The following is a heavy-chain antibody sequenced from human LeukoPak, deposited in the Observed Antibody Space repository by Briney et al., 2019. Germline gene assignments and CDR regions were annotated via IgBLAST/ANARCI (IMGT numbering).Heavy chain of an antibody. CDR1: GFTVSSNY. D-gene: IGHD4-17*01. Sequence: GGSLRLSCAASGFTVSSNYMSWVRQAPGKGLEWVSVIYSGGSTYYADSVKGRFTISRDNSKNTLYLQMNSLRAEDTAVYYCAKTTVTTFYYGMDVWAKGPRSPSP. V-gene: IGHV3-66*01. CDR2: IYSGGST. J-gene: IGHJ6*02. CDR3: AKTTVTTFYYGMDV.